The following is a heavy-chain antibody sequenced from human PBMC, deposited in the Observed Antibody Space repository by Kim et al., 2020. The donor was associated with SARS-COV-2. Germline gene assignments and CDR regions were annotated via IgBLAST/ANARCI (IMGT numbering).Heavy chain of an antibody. V-gene: IGHV3-30*04. CDR2: ISYDGSNK. D-gene: IGHD5-12*01. Sequence: GGSLRLSCAASGFTFSSYAMHWVRQAPGKGLEWVAVISYDGSNKYYVDSVKGRFTISRDNSKNTLYLQMNSLRAEDTAVYYCARGNGHSSGGVWLRVMPAPGDYWGQGTLVTVSS. CDR3: ARGNGHSSGGVWLRVMPAPGDY. CDR1: GFTFSSYA. J-gene: IGHJ4*02.